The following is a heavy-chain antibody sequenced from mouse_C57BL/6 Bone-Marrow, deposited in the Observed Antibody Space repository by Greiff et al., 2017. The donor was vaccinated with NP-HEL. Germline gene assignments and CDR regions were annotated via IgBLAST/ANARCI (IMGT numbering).Heavy chain of an antibody. CDR1: GFTFSSYA. J-gene: IGHJ1*03. D-gene: IGHD2-3*01. CDR3: AGWLLRWYFDV. V-gene: IGHV5-4*03. Sequence: EVKLMESGGGLVKPGGSLKLSCAASGFTFSSYAMSWVRQTPEKRLEWVATISDGGSYTYYPDNVKGRFTISRDNAKNNLYLQMSHLKSEDTAMYYCAGWLLRWYFDVWGTGTTVTVSS. CDR2: ISDGGSYT.